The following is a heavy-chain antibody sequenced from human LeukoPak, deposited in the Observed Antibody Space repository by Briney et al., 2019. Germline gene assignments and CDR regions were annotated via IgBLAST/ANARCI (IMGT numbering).Heavy chain of an antibody. D-gene: IGHD2-8*02. CDR2: ISSSSAYI. J-gene: IGHJ4*02. CDR3: AYPGTGELTG. CDR1: GFTFSSYS. V-gene: IGHV3-21*01. Sequence: GGSLRLSCVASGFTFSSYSMNWVRQAPGKGLEWVSSISSSSAYIFYADSVKGRFTISRDNARNSMHLQMNSLRAGDTAVYYCAYPGTGELTGWGQGTLVTVAS.